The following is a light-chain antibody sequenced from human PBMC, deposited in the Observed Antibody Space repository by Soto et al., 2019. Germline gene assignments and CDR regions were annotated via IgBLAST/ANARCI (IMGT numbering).Light chain of an antibody. CDR3: QQFDDLPLT. J-gene: IGKJ4*01. V-gene: IGKV1-5*01. CDR2: DAS. CDR1: QSISSW. Sequence: IPMTQSPSSLSANVEDRVSIPCRASQSISSWLAWYQQKPGKAPKLLIYDASSLATGVPSRFTGSGSGTDFTLTINSLQPEDVATYYCQQFDDLPLTFGGGTKVDI.